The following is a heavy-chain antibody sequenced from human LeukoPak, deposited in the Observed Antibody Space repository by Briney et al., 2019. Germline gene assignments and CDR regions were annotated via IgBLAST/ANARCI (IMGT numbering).Heavy chain of an antibody. V-gene: IGHV4-34*01. CDR1: GESFSGYY. D-gene: IGHD6-19*01. CDR2: INDSGRT. CDR3: ARRLWDTSGWYFDY. Sequence: SETLSLTCAVYGESFSGYYWSWVRQPPGKGLGWIGEINDSGRTNYNPSLKSRVTISVDTSKNQFSLKLSSVTAADTAVYYCARRLWDTSGWYFDYWGQGRLVAVSS. J-gene: IGHJ4*02.